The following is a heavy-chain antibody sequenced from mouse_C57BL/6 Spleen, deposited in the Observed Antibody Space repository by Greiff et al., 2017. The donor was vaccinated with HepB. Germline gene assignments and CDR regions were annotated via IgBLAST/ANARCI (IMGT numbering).Heavy chain of an antibody. J-gene: IGHJ3*01. CDR3: AREGAGTSWFAY. CDR2: IYPGSGNT. CDR1: GYTFTDYY. V-gene: IGHV1-76*01. Sequence: QVQLQQSGAELVRPGASVKLSCKASGYTFTDYYINWVKQRPGQGLEWIAMIYPGSGNTYYNEKFKGKSTLTAEKSSSTAYMQLSSLTSEDSAVYFCAREGAGTSWFAYWGQGTLVTVSA. D-gene: IGHD4-1*01.